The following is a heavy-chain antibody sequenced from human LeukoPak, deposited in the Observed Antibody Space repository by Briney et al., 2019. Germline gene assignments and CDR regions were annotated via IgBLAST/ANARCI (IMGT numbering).Heavy chain of an antibody. Sequence: ASVKVSCKASGGTFSSYAISWVRQAPGQGLEWMGGIIPIFGTANYAQKFQGRVTITADESPSTAYMELSSLRSEDTAVYYCARDGLRYSSGWYWFDPWGQGTLVTVSS. CDR2: IIPIFGTA. CDR3: ARDGLRYSSGWYWFDP. D-gene: IGHD6-19*01. CDR1: GGTFSSYA. J-gene: IGHJ5*02. V-gene: IGHV1-69*13.